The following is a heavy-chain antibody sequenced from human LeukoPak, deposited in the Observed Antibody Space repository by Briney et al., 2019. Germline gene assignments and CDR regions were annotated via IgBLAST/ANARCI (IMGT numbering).Heavy chain of an antibody. Sequence: ASVKVSCKVSGYTLTELSIHWVRQAPGKGLEWMGGFDPENGDKIYAQRFEGRVTMTTDTSTSTAYMELRSLRSDDTAVYYCARAPSGWYFVKDYFDYWGQGTLVTVSS. V-gene: IGHV1-24*01. CDR2: FDPENGDK. D-gene: IGHD6-19*01. CDR3: ARAPSGWYFVKDYFDY. CDR1: GYTLTELS. J-gene: IGHJ4*02.